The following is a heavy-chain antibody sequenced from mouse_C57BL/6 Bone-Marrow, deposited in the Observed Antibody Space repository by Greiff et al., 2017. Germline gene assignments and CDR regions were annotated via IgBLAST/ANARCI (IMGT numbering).Heavy chain of an antibody. CDR3: AHGNYFYWYFAV. J-gene: IGHJ1*03. CDR2: IYPNSGGT. D-gene: IGHD2-1*01. Sequence: VQLQQPGAELVKPGASVKMSCKASGYTFTSYWMHWVKQRPGRGLEWIGRIYPNSGGTKYNEKFKSKATLTVDKPSSTAYMQLSSLTSADSAVYYGAHGNYFYWYFAVWGTGTTATVSS. V-gene: IGHV1-72*01. CDR1: GYTFTSYW.